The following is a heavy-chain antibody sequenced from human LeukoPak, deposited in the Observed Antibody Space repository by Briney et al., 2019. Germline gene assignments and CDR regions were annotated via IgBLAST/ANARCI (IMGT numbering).Heavy chain of an antibody. V-gene: IGHV4-59*08. CDR1: GGSTSSNY. Sequence: SETLSLTCTVSGGSTSSNYWSWMRQPPGKGLEWIGTYYNSGSTNYNPSLKSRATISVDTSKNQFSLKLSSVTAADTAVYYCARQGYSYSSGWYYAFDIWGQGTMVTVSS. CDR2: YYNSGST. CDR3: ARQGYSYSSGWYYAFDI. D-gene: IGHD6-19*01. J-gene: IGHJ3*02.